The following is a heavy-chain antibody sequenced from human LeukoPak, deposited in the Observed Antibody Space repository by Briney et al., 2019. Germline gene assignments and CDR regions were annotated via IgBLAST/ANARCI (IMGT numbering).Heavy chain of an antibody. J-gene: IGHJ4*02. CDR2: INPNSGGT. V-gene: IGHV1-2*02. D-gene: IGHD6-19*01. Sequence: ASVKVSCKASGYTFTGYYMHWVRQAPGQGLEWMGWINPNSGGTNYAQKFQGRVTVTRDTSISTAYMELSRLRSDDTAVYYCARETGIAVAGTDYWGQGTLVTVSS. CDR1: GYTFTGYY. CDR3: ARETGIAVAGTDY.